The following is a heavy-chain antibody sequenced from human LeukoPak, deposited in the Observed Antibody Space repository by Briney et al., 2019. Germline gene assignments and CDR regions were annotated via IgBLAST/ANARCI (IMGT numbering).Heavy chain of an antibody. CDR3: ARDPYSRSWSYGMDV. CDR1: GFTFSSAW. CDR2: IKSQADGGTT. J-gene: IGHJ6*02. V-gene: IGHV3-15*01. Sequence: GGSLRLSCAASGFTFSSAWMTWVRLAPGKELEWVGYIKSQADGGTTEYAAPVKGRFTISRDDSEDTLYLQMISLRTDDTAVYYCARDPYSRSWSYGMDVWGQGTTVTVSS. D-gene: IGHD6-13*01.